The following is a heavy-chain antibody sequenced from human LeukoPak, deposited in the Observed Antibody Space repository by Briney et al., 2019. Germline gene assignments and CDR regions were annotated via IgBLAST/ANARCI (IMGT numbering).Heavy chain of an antibody. CDR2: INPNSGGT. D-gene: IGHD1-26*01. CDR1: GYTFTGYY. V-gene: IGHV1-2*02. CDR3: ARDLKPQYSGSCELGY. J-gene: IGHJ4*02. Sequence: GASVKVSCKASGYTFTGYYMHWVRQAPGQGLEWMGWINPNSGGTNYAQKFQGRVTMTRDTSISTAYMELSRLRSDDTAVYYCARDLKPQYSGSCELGYWGQGTLVTVSS.